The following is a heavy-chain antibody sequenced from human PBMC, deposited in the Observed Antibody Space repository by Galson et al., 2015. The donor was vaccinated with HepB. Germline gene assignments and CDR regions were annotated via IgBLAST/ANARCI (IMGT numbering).Heavy chain of an antibody. V-gene: IGHV6-1*01. D-gene: IGHD7-27*01. CDR1: GDSVSSTSAA. Sequence: CAISGDSVSSTSAAWNWIRQSPSRGLEWLGRTYYRSKWYNDYAVSVKSRITINPDTSKNQFSLQLNSVTPEDTAVYYCARGLGIRVTDYYYYYMDVWGKGTTVTVSS. J-gene: IGHJ6*03. CDR3: ARGLGIRVTDYYYYYMDV. CDR2: TYYRSKWYN.